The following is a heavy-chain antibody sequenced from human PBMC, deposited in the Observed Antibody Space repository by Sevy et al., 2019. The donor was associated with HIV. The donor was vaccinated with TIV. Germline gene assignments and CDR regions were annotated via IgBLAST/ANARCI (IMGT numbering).Heavy chain of an antibody. D-gene: IGHD2-2*02. CDR3: ARSGYCSSTSCYNLFPNYYGMDV. CDR1: GYSFTSYW. J-gene: IGHJ6*02. Sequence: GESLKISCKGSGYSFTSYWIGWVRQMPGKGLEWMGIIYPGDSDTRYSPSFQGQVTISADKSISTAYLQWSSLKASDTAXXXCARSGYCSSTSCYNLFPNYYGMDVWGQGTTVTVSS. V-gene: IGHV5-51*01. CDR2: IYPGDSDT.